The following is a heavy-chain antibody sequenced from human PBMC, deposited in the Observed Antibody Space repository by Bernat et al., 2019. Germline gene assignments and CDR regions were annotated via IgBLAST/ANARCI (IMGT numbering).Heavy chain of an antibody. D-gene: IGHD4-17*01. Sequence: EVQLLESGGGLVQPGGSLRLSCAASGFTFSSYAMSWVRQAPGKGLEWVSAISGSGGSTFYADSVKGRFTISRDNSKNTLYLQMNSLRVEDTAVYYCAKDRGGGYYGDGYFQNWGQGTLVTVSS. V-gene: IGHV3-23*01. CDR1: GFTFSSYA. J-gene: IGHJ1*01. CDR3: AKDRGGGYYGDGYFQN. CDR2: ISGSGGST.